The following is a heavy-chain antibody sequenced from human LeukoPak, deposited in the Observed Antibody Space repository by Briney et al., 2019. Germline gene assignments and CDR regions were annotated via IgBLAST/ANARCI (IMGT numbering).Heavy chain of an antibody. CDR2: IYTSGST. V-gene: IGHV4-4*07. CDR3: ARHGAFYYGSGSYHPGGWFDP. Sequence: SETLSLTCTVSGGSISSYYWSWIRQPAGKGLEWIGRIYTSGSTNYNPSLKSRVTMSVDTSKNQFSLKLSSVTAADTAVYYCARHGAFYYGSGSYHPGGWFDPWGQGTLVTVSS. CDR1: GGSISSYY. D-gene: IGHD3-10*01. J-gene: IGHJ5*02.